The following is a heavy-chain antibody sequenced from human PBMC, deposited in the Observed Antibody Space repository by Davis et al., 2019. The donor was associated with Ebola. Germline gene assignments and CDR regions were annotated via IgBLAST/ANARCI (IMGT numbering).Heavy chain of an antibody. D-gene: IGHD3-10*01. CDR2: ISAGGTAP. Sequence: PGGSLRLSCVASAFTFSNYGMTWVRQAPGKGLEWVSSISAGGTAPYYADSVKGRFTISRDNSKNTLSLQMHSLRADDTAIYYCAKSFRHTEPHMSEFRGVDYWGQGTVVTVSS. CDR1: AFTFSNYG. J-gene: IGHJ4*02. V-gene: IGHV3-23*01. CDR3: AKSFRHTEPHMSEFRGVDY.